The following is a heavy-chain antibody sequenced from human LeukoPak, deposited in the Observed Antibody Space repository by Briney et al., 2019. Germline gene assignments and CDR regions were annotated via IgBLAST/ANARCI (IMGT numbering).Heavy chain of an antibody. J-gene: IGHJ3*02. Sequence: GGSLRLSCAASGFTFSSYAMSWVRQVPGKGLEWVSGSGSGGNIYYADSVKGRFTISRDNSKNTLYLQMNSLRAEDTAVYYCAKDRSYGAFEIWGQGTMVTVSS. CDR3: AKDRSYGAFEI. D-gene: IGHD3-10*01. CDR1: GFTFSSYA. CDR2: SGSGGNI. V-gene: IGHV3-23*01.